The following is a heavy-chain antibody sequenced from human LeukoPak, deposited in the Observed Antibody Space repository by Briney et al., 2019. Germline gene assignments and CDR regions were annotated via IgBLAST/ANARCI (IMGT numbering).Heavy chain of an antibody. Sequence: GGSLRLSCAGSGFPFSSHGMNWVRQAPGKGLEWVSGISPGGGPTYYADSVKGRFTISRDDSKNTLYLQMKNLRAEDTAVYYCARAPYYYGSGSYTQFDYWGQGPRAPSPQ. CDR1: GFPFSSHG. CDR2: ISPGGGPT. CDR3: ARAPYYYGSGSYTQFDY. J-gene: IGHJ4*02. D-gene: IGHD3-10*01. V-gene: IGHV3-23*01.